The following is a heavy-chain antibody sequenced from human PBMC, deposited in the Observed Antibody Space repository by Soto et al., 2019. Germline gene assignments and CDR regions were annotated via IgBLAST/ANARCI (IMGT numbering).Heavy chain of an antibody. V-gene: IGHV3-21*06. CDR3: ARDIGEMFAV. CDR1: GFTFSSST. Sequence: GGSLRLSCTGSGFTFSSSTMTWVRQGPGKGPEWVSSISSSSSYIYFADSLKGRFTISRDNAKNSLYLQMNSLRAEDTAVYYCARDIGEMFAVWGQGTQVTVSS. CDR2: ISSSSSYI. D-gene: IGHD3-10*01. J-gene: IGHJ4*02.